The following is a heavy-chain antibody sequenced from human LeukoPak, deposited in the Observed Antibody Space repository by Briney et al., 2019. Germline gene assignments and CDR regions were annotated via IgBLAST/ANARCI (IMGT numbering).Heavy chain of an antibody. CDR1: GFTFSSYA. D-gene: IGHD6-6*01. J-gene: IGHJ6*03. Sequence: GGSLRLSCAASGFTFSSYAISWVRQAPGKGLEWGSAISGRGGSTYYADSVKGGITISSDNYKKQLYLQMNSLRAEETAVYYCAKVTGEDFEQLVFVLHVSRTHYYYYMDVWGKGTTVTVSS. CDR3: AKVTGEDFEQLVFVLHVSRTHYYYYMDV. CDR2: ISGRGGST. V-gene: IGHV3-23*01.